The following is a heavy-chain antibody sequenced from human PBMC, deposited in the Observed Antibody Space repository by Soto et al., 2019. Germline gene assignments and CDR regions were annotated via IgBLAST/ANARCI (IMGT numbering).Heavy chain of an antibody. CDR1: GGSISSSSYY. CDR3: ARHAGPSCSGGSCYSGNNWFGP. CDR2: IYYSGST. V-gene: IGHV4-39*01. J-gene: IGHJ5*02. D-gene: IGHD2-15*01. Sequence: SETLSLTCTVSGGSISSSSYYWGWIRQPPGKGLEWIGSIYYSGSTYYNPSLQSRVTISVDTSKNQFSLKLSSVTAADTAMNYCARHAGPSCSGGSCYSGNNWFGPWGQGTLVTVSS.